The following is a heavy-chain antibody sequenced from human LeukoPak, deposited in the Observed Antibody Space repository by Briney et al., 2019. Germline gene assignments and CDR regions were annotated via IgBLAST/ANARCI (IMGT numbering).Heavy chain of an antibody. CDR1: GXTYSSYG. CDR3: AKDHGGIAI. CDR2: ISYDGSNK. J-gene: IGHJ3*02. V-gene: IGHV3-30*18. D-gene: IGHD6-13*01. Sequence: GGSLRLSCAASGXTYSSYGMHWVRQAPGKGLEWVAVISYDGSNKYYADSVKGRFTISRDNSKNTLYLQMNSLRAEDTAVYYCAKDHGGIAIWGQGIMVTVSS.